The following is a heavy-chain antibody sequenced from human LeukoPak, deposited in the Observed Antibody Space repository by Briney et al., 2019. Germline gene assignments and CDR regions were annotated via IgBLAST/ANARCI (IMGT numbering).Heavy chain of an antibody. V-gene: IGHV4-30-4*01. J-gene: IGHJ6*02. CDR3: ARVCPVGAFGGHNYYYGMDV. CDR1: GDSMRRGDFY. CDR2: IYTSGRT. D-gene: IGHD3-10*01. Sequence: SETLSLTCTVSGDSMRRGDFYWSWIRQPPGRGLEWIGDIYTSGRTNYSPSLKSRITTSVDTSKNQFSLNLNSVTAADTAVYFCARVCPVGAFGGHNYYYGMDVWGRGTTVTVSS.